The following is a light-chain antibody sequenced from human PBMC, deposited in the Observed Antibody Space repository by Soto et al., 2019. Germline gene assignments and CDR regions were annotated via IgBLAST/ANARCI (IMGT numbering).Light chain of an antibody. CDR2: EVS. V-gene: IGLV2-14*01. CDR1: SSDVGGYNL. Sequence: QSALTQPASVSGSPGQSITISCTGTSSDVGGYNLVSWYQQHPGKAPKFIIYEVSNRPSGVSNRFSGSKSGNTASLTISGLQAEDEADYYCTSYTSSSTYVFGTGTKVTVL. CDR3: TSYTSSSTYV. J-gene: IGLJ1*01.